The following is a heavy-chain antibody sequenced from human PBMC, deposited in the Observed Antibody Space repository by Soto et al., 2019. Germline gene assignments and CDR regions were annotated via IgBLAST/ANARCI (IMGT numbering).Heavy chain of an antibody. CDR1: AYTFTGYY. D-gene: IGHD3-16*01. CDR3: ARGGRGDMITFGGVIGDAFDI. Sequence: VQLVQSGSEVKKPGASVKVSCKASAYTFTGYYIHWVRQAPGQGLEWMGWVNPNSGGMQYAQKFQGRVTMARDTSISTAFMLLSRLRSDDTAIYYCARGGRGDMITFGGVIGDAFDIWGQGTTVTVSS. J-gene: IGHJ3*02. CDR2: VNPNSGGM. V-gene: IGHV1-2*02.